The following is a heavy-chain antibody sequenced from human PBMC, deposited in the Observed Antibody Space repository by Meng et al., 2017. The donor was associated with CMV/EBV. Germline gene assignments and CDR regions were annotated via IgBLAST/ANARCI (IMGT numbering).Heavy chain of an antibody. CDR2: IYSGVSST. V-gene: IGHV3-23*03. CDR1: SYA. J-gene: IGHJ4*02. CDR3: AKARVGIRGYYYDSSGYLVDY. D-gene: IGHD3-22*01. Sequence: SYAKSWVRQAPGKGLEWVSVIYSGVSSTYYADSVKGRFTISRDNSKNTLYLQMNSLRAEDTAVYYCAKARVGIRGYYYDSSGYLVDYWGQGTLVTVSS.